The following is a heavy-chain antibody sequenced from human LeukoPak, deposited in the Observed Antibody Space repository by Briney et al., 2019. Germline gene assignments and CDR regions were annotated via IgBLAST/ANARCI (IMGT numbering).Heavy chain of an antibody. CDR1: GYTFTGYY. D-gene: IGHD2-2*01. CDR3: ARDHCSSTGCYEDYYFGLDV. J-gene: IGHJ6*02. Sequence: GASVKVSFKASGYTFTGYYMQWVRQAPGQGLEWMGWINPNSGGTNYAQKFQGRVTMTRDTSISTAYMELSRLRSDDTAVYYCARDHCSSTGCYEDYYFGLDVWGQGTTVTVSS. V-gene: IGHV1-2*02. CDR2: INPNSGGT.